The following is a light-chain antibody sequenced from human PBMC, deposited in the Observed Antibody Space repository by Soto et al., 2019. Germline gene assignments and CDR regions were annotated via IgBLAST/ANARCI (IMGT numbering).Light chain of an antibody. V-gene: IGKV3-20*01. CDR3: QQYGRT. Sequence: NVLTQSPGTLSLSPGERATLSCRASQSVANNYLDWYQQKPGQAPRLLIYGASIRATGIPDRFCGSGSGTDFTLTIRRLEPEDFAVYYCQQYGRTFGPGTRVDIK. CDR2: GAS. J-gene: IGKJ3*01. CDR1: QSVANNY.